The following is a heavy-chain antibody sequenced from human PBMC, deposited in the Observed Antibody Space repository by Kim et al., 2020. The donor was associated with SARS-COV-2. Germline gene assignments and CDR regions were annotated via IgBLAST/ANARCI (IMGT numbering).Heavy chain of an antibody. J-gene: IGHJ4*02. D-gene: IGHD5-18*01. CDR2: IIPIFGTA. CDR3: ATRGYSYGYSDY. Sequence: SVKVSCKASGGTFSSYAISWVRQAPGQGLEWMGGIIPIFGTANYAQKFQGRVTITADESTSTAYMELSSLRSEDTAVYYCATRGYSYGYSDYWGQGTLVTVSS. V-gene: IGHV1-69*13. CDR1: GGTFSSYA.